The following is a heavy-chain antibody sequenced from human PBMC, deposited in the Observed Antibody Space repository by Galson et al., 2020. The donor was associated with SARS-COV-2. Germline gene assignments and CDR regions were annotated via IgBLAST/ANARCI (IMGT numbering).Heavy chain of an antibody. CDR2: IYLADSDT. D-gene: IGHD3-22*01. CDR1: GYSITNYW. Sequence: GESLKISCQVSGYSITNYWIAWVRQMPGKGLEWMGIIYLADSDTRYSPSFQGQVTISADKSISTAYLQWSSLKASDTAMYYCATNYYDISGYYWRHWFDPWGQGTLVIVSS. J-gene: IGHJ5*02. CDR3: ATNYYDISGYYWRHWFDP. V-gene: IGHV5-51*01.